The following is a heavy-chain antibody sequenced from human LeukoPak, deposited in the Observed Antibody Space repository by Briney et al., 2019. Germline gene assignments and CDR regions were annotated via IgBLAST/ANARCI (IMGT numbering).Heavy chain of an antibody. Sequence: SETLSLTCTVSGGSISSYYWSWIRQPAGKGLEWIGRIYTSGSTNYNPSLKSRVTMSVDTSKNQFSLKLSSVTAADTAVYYCASAGYCSSTSCYLYYYMDVWGKGTTVTVPS. CDR1: GGSISSYY. CDR3: ASAGYCSSTSCYLYYYMDV. V-gene: IGHV4-4*07. D-gene: IGHD2-2*01. CDR2: IYTSGST. J-gene: IGHJ6*03.